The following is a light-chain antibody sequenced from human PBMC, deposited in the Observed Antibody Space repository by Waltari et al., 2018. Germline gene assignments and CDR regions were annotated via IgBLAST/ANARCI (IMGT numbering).Light chain of an antibody. CDR3: QTWGTVFRV. CDR1: SGHSNYA. Sequence: QLVLTQSPSASASLGASVKLTCPLSSGHSNYAIAWHQQQPEKGPRYLMKVNSDGSHSKGDGIPDRFSGSSSGAERYLTISSLQSDDEADYYCQTWGTVFRVFGGGTKLTLL. J-gene: IGLJ3*02. CDR2: VNSDGSH. V-gene: IGLV4-69*01.